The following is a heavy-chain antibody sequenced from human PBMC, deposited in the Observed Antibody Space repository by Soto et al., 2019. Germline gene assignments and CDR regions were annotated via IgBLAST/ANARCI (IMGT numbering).Heavy chain of an antibody. Sequence: SETLSLTCTVSGGSISSGDYYWSWIRQPPGKGLEWIGYIYYSGSTYYNPSLNSRVTISVDTSKNQFSLKLSSVTAADTAVYYCGRAADSKSLDYWGQGTLVTVSS. J-gene: IGHJ4*02. CDR2: IYYSGST. CDR1: GGSISSGDYY. D-gene: IGHD3-3*01. V-gene: IGHV4-30-4*01. CDR3: GRAADSKSLDY.